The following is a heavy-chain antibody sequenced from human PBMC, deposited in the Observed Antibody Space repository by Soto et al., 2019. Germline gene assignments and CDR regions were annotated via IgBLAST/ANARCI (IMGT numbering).Heavy chain of an antibody. CDR2: ISYDGSNK. CDR3: AKALVGAAHYDY. Sequence: QVQLVESGGDVVQPGRSLRLSCAASGFTFSSYGMHWVRQAPGKGLEWVAVISYDGSNKYYADSVKGRFTISRDNSKNTLYLQMNSLRAEDTAVYYCAKALVGAAHYDYWGQGTLVTVSS. CDR1: GFTFSSYG. D-gene: IGHD1-26*01. J-gene: IGHJ4*02. V-gene: IGHV3-30*18.